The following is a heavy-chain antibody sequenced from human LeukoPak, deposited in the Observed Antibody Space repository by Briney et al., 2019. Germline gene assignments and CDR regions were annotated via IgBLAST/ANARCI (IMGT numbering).Heavy chain of an antibody. CDR1: GDTFTISF. J-gene: IGHJ4*02. V-gene: IGHV1-46*01. D-gene: IGHD5-18*01. Sequence: ASVKVSCKASGDTFTISFVHWVRQAPGQGLEWMGIINPGRGNTGYAQKFKGRVTMTRDTSTSTVYMELSRLRSEDTAVYYCAGEPRDTYYFDDWGQGTLVTVSS. CDR2: INPGRGNT. CDR3: AGEPRDTYYFDD.